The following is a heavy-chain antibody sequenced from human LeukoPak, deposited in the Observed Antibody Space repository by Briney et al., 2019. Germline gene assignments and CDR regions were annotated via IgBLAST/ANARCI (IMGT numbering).Heavy chain of an antibody. Sequence: GRSLRPSCAASGFTFDDYAMHWVRQAPGKGLEWVSGISWNSGDIGYADSVKGRLTISRDNAKSSLYLQMNSLRAEDTALYYCTKDPNSNSWSYFDYWGQGTLVTVSS. V-gene: IGHV3-9*01. D-gene: IGHD6-13*01. J-gene: IGHJ4*02. CDR1: GFTFDDYA. CDR2: ISWNSGDI. CDR3: TKDPNSNSWSYFDY.